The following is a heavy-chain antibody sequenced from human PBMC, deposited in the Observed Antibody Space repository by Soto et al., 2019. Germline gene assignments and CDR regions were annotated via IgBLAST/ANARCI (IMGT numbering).Heavy chain of an antibody. CDR2: IYPGDSDT. Sequence: EVQLVQSGAEVKKPGESLKISCKGSGYSFTNYWIGWVRQMPGKGLEWMGIIYPGDSDTRYSPSFQGQVTISADKSISTAYLLWSSLKASDTAMYYCARAMVRGKNYYGVDVWGQGTTVTVSS. CDR1: GYSFTNYW. V-gene: IGHV5-51*03. D-gene: IGHD3-10*01. CDR3: ARAMVRGKNYYGVDV. J-gene: IGHJ6*02.